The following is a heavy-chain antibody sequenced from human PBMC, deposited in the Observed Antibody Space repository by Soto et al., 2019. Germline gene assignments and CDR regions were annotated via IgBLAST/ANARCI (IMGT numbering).Heavy chain of an antibody. J-gene: IGHJ3*02. D-gene: IGHD3-22*01. Sequence: PGGSLRLSCAASGFTFSSYAMSWVRQAPGKGLEWVAVISGSGGSTYYADSVKGRFTISRDNSKNTLYLQMNSLRAEDTAVYYCALNYDSSGYYYPDAFDIWGQGTMVTVSS. V-gene: IGHV3-23*01. CDR2: ISGSGGST. CDR1: GFTFSSYA. CDR3: ALNYDSSGYYYPDAFDI.